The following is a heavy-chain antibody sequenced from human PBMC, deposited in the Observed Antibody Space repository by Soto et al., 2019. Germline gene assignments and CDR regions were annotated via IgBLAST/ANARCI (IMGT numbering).Heavy chain of an antibody. Sequence: QVQLVESGGGVVQPGRSLRLSCAASGFTFSSYAMHWVRQAPGKGLEWVAVISYDGSNKYYADSVKGRFTISRDNSKNTLYLQMNSLRAEDTAVYYCASLSTGYDYVWGSYRSSIDYWGQGTLVTVSS. CDR1: GFTFSSYA. CDR2: ISYDGSNK. V-gene: IGHV3-30-3*01. CDR3: ASLSTGYDYVWGSYRSSIDY. J-gene: IGHJ4*02. D-gene: IGHD3-16*02.